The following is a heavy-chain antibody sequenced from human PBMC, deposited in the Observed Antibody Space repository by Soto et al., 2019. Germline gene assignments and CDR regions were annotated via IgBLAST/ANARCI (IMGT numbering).Heavy chain of an antibody. V-gene: IGHV3-74*01. D-gene: IGHD6-6*01. Sequence: EVQLVESGGGLVQPGGSLRLSCAASGFTFSSYWMHWVRQAPGKGLVWVSRITSDGSSTSYADSVKVRFTISRDNAKNTVYLQMNSVRAEDTAVYYCARVQAPRYMSWSINYYGMDVWGRGTTVTVSS. CDR1: GFTFSSYW. J-gene: IGHJ6*02. CDR3: ARVQAPRYMSWSINYYGMDV. CDR2: ITSDGSST.